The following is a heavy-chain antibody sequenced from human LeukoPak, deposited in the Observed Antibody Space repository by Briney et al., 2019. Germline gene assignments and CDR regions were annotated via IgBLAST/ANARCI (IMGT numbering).Heavy chain of an antibody. D-gene: IGHD3-16*01. J-gene: IGHJ6*02. CDR1: GGPISGFY. CDR2: IYYTGSA. CDR3: ARFGVNYDMDV. Sequence: SETLSLTCTVSGGPISGFYWTWIRQPPGKGLEWIGQIYYTGSADYNPSLKSRITISVDTSKNQISLMVRSVTAADTAVYHCARFGVNYDMDVWGQGTTVTVSS. V-gene: IGHV4-59*01.